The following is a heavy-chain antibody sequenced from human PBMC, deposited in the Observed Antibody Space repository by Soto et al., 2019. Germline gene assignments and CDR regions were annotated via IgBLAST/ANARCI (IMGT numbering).Heavy chain of an antibody. J-gene: IGHJ4*02. CDR2: ISGDGRNT. Sequence: QVQLVESGGGVVQPGRYLRLSCAASGFTFSRHTMHWVRQAPGKGLEWVAAISGDGRNTYYADSVKGRFTIYRDNSKNTLYLQMNSLSSEDKSVQHCAREVSYGFWSGFNTHPYYFDDWGQGTLFTVSS. CDR1: GFTFSRHT. D-gene: IGHD3-3*01. CDR3: AREVSYGFWSGFNTHPYYFDD. V-gene: IGHV3-30-3*01.